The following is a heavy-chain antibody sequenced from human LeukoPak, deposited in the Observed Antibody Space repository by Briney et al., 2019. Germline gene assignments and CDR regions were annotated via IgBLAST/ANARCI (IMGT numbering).Heavy chain of an antibody. CDR2: ISWNSVSI. V-gene: IGHV3-9*01. CDR3: AREIAVAGTGFDY. J-gene: IGHJ4*02. CDR1: GFTFDDYA. D-gene: IGHD6-19*01. Sequence: GRSLRLSCEASGFTFDDYAMHWVRQAPGKGLEWVSGISWNSVSIDYADSVKGRFTISRDNAKNSLYLQMNSLRAEDTALYYCAREIAVAGTGFDYWGQGTLVTVSS.